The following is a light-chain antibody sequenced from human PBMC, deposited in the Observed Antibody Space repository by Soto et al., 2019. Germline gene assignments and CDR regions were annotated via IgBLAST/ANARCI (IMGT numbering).Light chain of an antibody. V-gene: IGLV2-14*01. CDR3: SSFTSTNTVL. CDR1: SSDVGGYNY. J-gene: IGLJ2*01. Sequence: QSVLTQPASVSGSPGQSITISCTGTSSDVGGYNYVSWYQQHPGKAPKLMIYNVSNRPSGVSNRFSGSKSGNTASLTISGLQAEDEGHYCSSFTSTNTVLFGGGTKVT. CDR2: NVS.